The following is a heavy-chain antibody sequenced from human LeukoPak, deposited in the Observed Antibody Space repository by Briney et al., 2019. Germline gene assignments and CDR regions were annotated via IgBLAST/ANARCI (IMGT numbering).Heavy chain of an antibody. CDR2: INPRGGSA. D-gene: IGHD3-10*01. CDR3: ARDYHGSGSLTTFDS. J-gene: IGHJ4*02. V-gene: IGHV1-46*01. CDR1: GYTFTSFF. Sequence: ASVKVSCKASGYTFTSFFMHWVRQAPGQGLEWMGIINPRGGSATSAQRFQGRLTVTRDTSTSTVYMELSSLASEDTAVYYCARDYHGSGSLTTFDSWGQGTLVTVSS.